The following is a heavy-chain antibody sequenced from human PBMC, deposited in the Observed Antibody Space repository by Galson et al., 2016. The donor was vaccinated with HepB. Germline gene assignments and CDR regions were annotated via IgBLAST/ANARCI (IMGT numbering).Heavy chain of an antibody. D-gene: IGHD3-16*01. J-gene: IGHJ4*02. CDR1: GFTFSNYW. CDR3: ARARSWGGYYFDN. CDR2: IKQDGSEK. V-gene: IGHV3-7*05. Sequence: SLRLSCAASGFTFSNYWMSWVRQAPGKGLEWVANIKQDGSEKYYVDSVKGRFTISRDNAKNSLYLQMNSLRVEDTAVYHCARARSWGGYYFDNWGQGTLVTVSS.